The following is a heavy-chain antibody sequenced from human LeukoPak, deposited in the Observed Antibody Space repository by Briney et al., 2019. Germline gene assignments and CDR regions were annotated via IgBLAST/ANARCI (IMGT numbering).Heavy chain of an antibody. Sequence: PGRSLRLSCAASGFTFSSYAMHWVRRAPGKGLEWVAVISYDGSNKYYADSVKGRFTISRDNSKNTLYLQVNSLRAEDTAVYYCARGGEYASAIKPNFDYWGQGTLVTVSS. D-gene: IGHD3-10*01. J-gene: IGHJ4*02. CDR2: ISYDGSNK. V-gene: IGHV3-30-3*01. CDR3: ARGGEYASAIKPNFDY. CDR1: GFTFSSYA.